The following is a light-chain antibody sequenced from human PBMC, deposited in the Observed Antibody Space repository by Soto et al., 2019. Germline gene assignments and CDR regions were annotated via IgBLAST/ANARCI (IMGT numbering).Light chain of an antibody. Sequence: QSALTQPPSASGSPGQSVTISCTGTSSDVGGYNYVSWYQQHPGKAPKLMIYEVSKRPSGVPDRFSGSKSANTASLTVSGLQAEDEADYYCSSYAGSNNPWVFGGGTKVTVL. V-gene: IGLV2-8*01. CDR3: SSYAGSNNPWV. CDR2: EVS. J-gene: IGLJ3*02. CDR1: SSDVGGYNY.